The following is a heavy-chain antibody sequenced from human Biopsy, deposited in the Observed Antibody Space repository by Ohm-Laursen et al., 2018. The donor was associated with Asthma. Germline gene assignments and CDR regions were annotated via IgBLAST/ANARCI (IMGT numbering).Heavy chain of an antibody. D-gene: IGHD5-12*01. CDR3: AKVYGYAYPYDAFDI. J-gene: IGHJ3*02. Sequence: RSLRLSCAASGFTFSSYGMHWVRQAPGKGLEWVAVIWYDGSNKYYADSVKGRFTISRDNSKNTLYLQMNSLRAEDTAVYYCAKVYGYAYPYDAFDIWGQGTMVTVSS. CDR1: GFTFSSYG. CDR2: IWYDGSNK. V-gene: IGHV3-33*06.